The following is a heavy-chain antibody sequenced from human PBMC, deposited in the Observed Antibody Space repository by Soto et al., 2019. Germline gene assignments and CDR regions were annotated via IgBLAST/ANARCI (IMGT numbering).Heavy chain of an antibody. CDR1: GFTFSSHS. CDR3: ARAIRGFSYVVDY. J-gene: IGHJ4*02. CDR2: ISGSGATK. D-gene: IGHD5-18*01. Sequence: EVQLVESGGGLIQPGGSLRLSCAASGFTFSSHSINWVRQAPGKGLEWVSYISGSGATKYYADSVKGRFTISRDNARNSLYLQMSSLSDEDTAVYYCARAIRGFSYVVDYWAREPWSPSPQ. V-gene: IGHV3-48*02.